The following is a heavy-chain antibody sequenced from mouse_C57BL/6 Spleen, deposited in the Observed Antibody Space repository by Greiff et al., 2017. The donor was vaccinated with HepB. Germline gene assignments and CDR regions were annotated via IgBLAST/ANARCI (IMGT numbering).Heavy chain of an antibody. V-gene: IGHV1-64*01. CDR1: GYTFTSYW. J-gene: IGHJ3*01. CDR3: ARKTTVVARDWFAY. CDR2: IHPNSGST. Sequence: QVQLQQPGAELVKPGASVKLSCKASGYTFTSYWMHWVKQRPGQGLEWIGMIHPNSGSTNYNEKFKSKATLTVDKSSSTAYMQLSSLTSEDSAVYYCARKTTVVARDWFAYWGQGTLVTVSA. D-gene: IGHD1-1*01.